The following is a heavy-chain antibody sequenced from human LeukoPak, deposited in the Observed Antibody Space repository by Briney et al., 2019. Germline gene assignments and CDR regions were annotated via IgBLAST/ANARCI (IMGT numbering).Heavy chain of an antibody. Sequence: GGSLRLSCAASGFTFSSYWMSWVRQAPGKGLEWVSAISGSGGSTYYADSVKGRFTISRDNSKNTLYLQMNSLRAEDTAVYYCAKVRTIQLWSHFDYWGQGTLVTVSS. CDR3: AKVRTIQLWSHFDY. V-gene: IGHV3-23*01. D-gene: IGHD5-18*01. J-gene: IGHJ4*02. CDR2: ISGSGGST. CDR1: GFTFSSYW.